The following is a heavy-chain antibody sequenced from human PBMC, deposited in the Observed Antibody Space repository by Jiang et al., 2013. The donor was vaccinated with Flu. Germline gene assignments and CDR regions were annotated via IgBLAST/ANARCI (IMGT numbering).Heavy chain of an antibody. CDR2: INGGNGDT. Sequence: SGAEVKQPGASVKISCKASGYTLTNHAIHWVRQAPGQSLEWMGWINGGNGDTRHSQNFQDRITITRDTFANTAYMELSGLRSEDTAVFFCAIGYCNPDNHCYPRGGWGQGTLVTVSS. CDR3: AIGYCNPDNHCYPRGG. CDR1: GYTLTNHA. J-gene: IGHJ4*02. D-gene: IGHD2/OR15-2a*01. V-gene: IGHV1-3*01.